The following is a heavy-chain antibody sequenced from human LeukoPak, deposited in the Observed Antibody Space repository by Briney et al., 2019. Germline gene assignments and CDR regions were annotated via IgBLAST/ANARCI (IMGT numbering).Heavy chain of an antibody. J-gene: IGHJ4*02. Sequence: SETLSLTCTVSGGSISSYYWSWIRQPPGKGLEWIGYIYYSGSTYYNPSLKSRVTISVDTSKNQFSLKLSSVTAADTAVYYCARGLYREFGELNYWGQGTLVTVSS. CDR3: ARGLYREFGELNY. CDR2: IYYSGST. CDR1: GGSISSYY. V-gene: IGHV4-59*12. D-gene: IGHD3-10*01.